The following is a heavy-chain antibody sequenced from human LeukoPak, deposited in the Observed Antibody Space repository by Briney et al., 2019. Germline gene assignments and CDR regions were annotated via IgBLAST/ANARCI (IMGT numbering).Heavy chain of an antibody. Sequence: AGGSLRLSCAASGFTFSSYAMRWVRQAPGKGLEWVSAISGSGGSTYYADSVKGRFTISRDNTKNTLYLQMNSLRAEDTAVYYCAKDSGRTARSLFVPWGQGTLVTVSS. D-gene: IGHD2-15*01. CDR2: ISGSGGST. J-gene: IGHJ5*02. CDR1: GFTFSSYA. V-gene: IGHV3-23*01. CDR3: AKDSGRTARSLFVP.